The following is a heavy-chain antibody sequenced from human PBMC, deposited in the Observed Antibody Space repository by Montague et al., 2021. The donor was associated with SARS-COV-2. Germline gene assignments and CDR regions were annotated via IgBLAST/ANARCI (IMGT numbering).Heavy chain of an antibody. D-gene: IGHD3-9*01. CDR2: ISSSSSYI. Sequence: SLRLSCAASGFTFSSYSMNWVRQAPGKGLKWVSSISSSSSYIYYADSVKGRFTISRDNAKNSLYLQMNSLRAEDTAVYYCARDKYYDILTGYYNYWGQGTLVTVSS. CDR3: ARDKYYDILTGYYNY. V-gene: IGHV3-21*01. J-gene: IGHJ4*02. CDR1: GFTFSSYS.